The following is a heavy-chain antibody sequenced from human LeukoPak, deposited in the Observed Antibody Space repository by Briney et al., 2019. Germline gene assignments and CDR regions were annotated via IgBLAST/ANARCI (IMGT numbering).Heavy chain of an antibody. CDR3: ARGLSHSKDI. V-gene: IGHV4-4*07. J-gene: IGHJ3*02. CDR2: IYTSGNT. CDR1: GGTMSSYY. Sequence: PSETLSLTCTASGGTMSSYYWSWIRQPAGQGLEWIGRIYTSGNTNYNPSLKSRVTMSVETSKNQFSLKLTSVTAADTAVYYCARGLSHSKDIWGQGTMVTVSS. D-gene: IGHD2/OR15-2a*01.